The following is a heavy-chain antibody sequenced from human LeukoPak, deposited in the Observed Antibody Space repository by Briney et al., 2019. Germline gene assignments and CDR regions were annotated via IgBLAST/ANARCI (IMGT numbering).Heavy chain of an antibody. Sequence: AGGSLRLSCAASGFTFDDYAMHWVRQAPGKGLEWVSGISWNSGSIGYADSVKGRFTISRDNAKNSLYLQMNSLRAEDTALYYCAKDARVGANYFDYWGQGTLVTVSS. CDR2: ISWNSGSI. CDR3: AKDARVGANYFDY. CDR1: GFTFDDYA. J-gene: IGHJ4*02. V-gene: IGHV3-9*01. D-gene: IGHD1-26*01.